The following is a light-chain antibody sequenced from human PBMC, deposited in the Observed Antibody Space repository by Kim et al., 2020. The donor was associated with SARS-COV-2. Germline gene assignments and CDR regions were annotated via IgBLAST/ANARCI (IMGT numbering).Light chain of an antibody. Sequence: GKAFTISCTRSSGRIASNYVQWYQQRPGSAPTTVIYEDNQRPSGVPDRFSGSIDSSSNSASLTISGLKTEDEADYYCQSYDSSNQVFGGGTQLTVL. CDR3: QSYDSSNQV. CDR2: EDN. J-gene: IGLJ2*01. V-gene: IGLV6-57*03. CDR1: SGRIASNY.